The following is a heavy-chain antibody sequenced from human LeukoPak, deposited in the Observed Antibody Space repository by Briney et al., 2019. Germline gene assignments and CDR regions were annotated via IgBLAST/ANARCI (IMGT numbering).Heavy chain of an antibody. J-gene: IGHJ3*02. CDR3: ARGLSIVVVDSDAFDI. D-gene: IGHD3-22*01. Sequence: GGSLRLSCAASGFTFSSYGVHWVRQAPGKGLEWVAVIWYDGSNKYYADSVKGRFTISRDNSKNTLYLQMNSLRAEDTAVYYCARGLSIVVVDSDAFDIWGQGTMVTVSS. CDR1: GFTFSSYG. CDR2: IWYDGSNK. V-gene: IGHV3-33*01.